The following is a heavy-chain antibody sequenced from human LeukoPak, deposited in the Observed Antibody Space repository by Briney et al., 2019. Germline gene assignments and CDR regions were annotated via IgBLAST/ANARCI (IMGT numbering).Heavy chain of an antibody. D-gene: IGHD3-3*01. CDR2: INPDSGDT. V-gene: IGHV1-2*02. J-gene: IGHJ6*03. CDR1: GGTFSSYA. Sequence: ASVKVSCKASGGTFSSYAISWVRQAPGQGLEWLGRINPDSGDTNYALKFQGGVTMTRDTSISTAYMELNRLTSNGTAVYYCARASITTFGVIIIPVGSPPYYRDVWGKGTTVTVSS. CDR3: ARASITTFGVIIIPVGSPPYYRDV.